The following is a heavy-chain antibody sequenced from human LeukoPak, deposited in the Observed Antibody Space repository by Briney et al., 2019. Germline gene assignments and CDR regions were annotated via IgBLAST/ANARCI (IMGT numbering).Heavy chain of an antibody. CDR1: GYSISSGYF. D-gene: IGHD2-2*01. CDR3: ARLPYCGSINCHSPYYFDY. Sequence: SETLSLTCAVSGYSISSGYFWGWIRQPPGKGLEWIGSIYYSGSTYYNPSLKSRVTISVDTSKNQFSLKLSSVTAADTAVYYCARLPYCGSINCHSPYYFDYWGQGTLVTVSS. V-gene: IGHV4-38-2*01. CDR2: IYYSGST. J-gene: IGHJ4*02.